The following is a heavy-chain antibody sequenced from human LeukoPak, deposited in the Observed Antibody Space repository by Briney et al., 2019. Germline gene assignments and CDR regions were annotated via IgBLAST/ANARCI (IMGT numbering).Heavy chain of an antibody. D-gene: IGHD3-9*01. CDR2: IYYSGST. CDR3: ARVRLVTGGHLDY. Sequence: SETLSLTCTVSGGSISSYYWSWIRQPPGKGLEWIGYIYYSGSTNYNPSLKSRVTISVDTSKNQFSLKLGSVTAADTAVYYCARVRLVTGGHLDYWGQGTLVTVSS. V-gene: IGHV4-59*01. CDR1: GGSISSYY. J-gene: IGHJ4*02.